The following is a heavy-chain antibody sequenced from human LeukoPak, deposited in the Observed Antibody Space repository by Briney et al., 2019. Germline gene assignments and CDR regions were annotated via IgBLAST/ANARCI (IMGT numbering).Heavy chain of an antibody. CDR2: IIPIFGTA. V-gene: IGHV1-69*05. CDR3: ATDSTIFGVAGYFDY. D-gene: IGHD3-3*01. CDR1: GGTFSSYA. Sequence: SVKVSCKASGGTFSSYAISWVRQAPGQGLEWMGGIIPIFGTANYAQKFQGRVTITTDESTSTAYMELSSLRSEDTAVYYCATDSTIFGVAGYFDYWGQGTLVTVSS. J-gene: IGHJ4*02.